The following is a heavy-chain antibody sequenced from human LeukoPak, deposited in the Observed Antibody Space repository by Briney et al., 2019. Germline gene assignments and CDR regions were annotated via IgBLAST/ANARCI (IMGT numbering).Heavy chain of an antibody. CDR2: ISSTGGTA. D-gene: IGHD2-15*01. Sequence: GGTLRLSCAASGFTFSSFGMSWVRQAPGKGLEWVAAISSTGGTAYYADSVKGRFTISRDNSKNTLYLQMNSLRAEDTAIYYCAKNGDRGAYCSGGSCYPYYYYNMDVWGKGTTVTISS. CDR1: GFTFSSFG. J-gene: IGHJ6*03. CDR3: AKNGDRGAYCSGGSCYPYYYYNMDV. V-gene: IGHV3-23*01.